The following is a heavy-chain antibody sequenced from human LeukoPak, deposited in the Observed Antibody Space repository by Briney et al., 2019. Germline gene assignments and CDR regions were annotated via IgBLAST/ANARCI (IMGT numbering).Heavy chain of an antibody. J-gene: IGHJ5*02. CDR3: AKDSARYYDFWSGYYLGTFSGNWFDP. Sequence: GGFLRLSYAASGFAFSSYGLHWVRQAPGKGLEWVAVISDDGSNKYYADSVKGRFTISRDNSKNTLYLQINSLRGEDTAVYYCAKDSARYYDFWSGYYLGTFSGNWFDPWGQGTLVTVSS. CDR2: ISDDGSNK. V-gene: IGHV3-30*04. D-gene: IGHD3-3*01. CDR1: GFAFSSYG.